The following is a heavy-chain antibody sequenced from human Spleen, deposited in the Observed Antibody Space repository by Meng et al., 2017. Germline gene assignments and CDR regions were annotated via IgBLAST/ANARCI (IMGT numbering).Heavy chain of an antibody. CDR1: GGSFSDYY. J-gene: IGHJ4*02. CDR3: ARGPTTMAHDFDY. Sequence: QVQLRQLGAGLLKPSETVSLTCVVSGGSFSDYYWSWIRQPPGKGLEWIGEINHSGSTNYNPSLESRATISVDTSQNNLSLKLSSVTAADSAVYYCARGPTTMAHDFDYWGQGTLVTVSS. D-gene: IGHD4-11*01. CDR2: INHSGST. V-gene: IGHV4-34*01.